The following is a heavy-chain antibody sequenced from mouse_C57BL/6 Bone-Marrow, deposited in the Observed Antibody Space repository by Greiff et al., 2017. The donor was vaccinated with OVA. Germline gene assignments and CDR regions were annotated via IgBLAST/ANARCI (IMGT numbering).Heavy chain of an antibody. V-gene: IGHV14-4*01. CDR3: TTSLAYYSNFYWYFDG. CDR1: GFNIKDDY. D-gene: IGHD2-5*01. Sequence: EVKLVESGAELVRPGASVKLSCTASGFNIKDDYMHWVKQRPEQGLEWIGWIDPENGDTAYASKFQGKATITADTSSNTAYLQLSSLTSEDTAVYYCTTSLAYYSNFYWYFDGWGTGTTVTVSS. CDR2: IDPENGDT. J-gene: IGHJ1*03.